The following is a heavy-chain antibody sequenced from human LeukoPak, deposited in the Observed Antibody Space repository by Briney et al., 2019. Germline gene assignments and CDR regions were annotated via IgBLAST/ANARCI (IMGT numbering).Heavy chain of an antibody. Sequence: GASVKVSCKASGYTFTGYYMHWVRQAPGQGREWMGWINPNSGGTNYAQKFQGRVTMATDTSTSTAYMELRSLRSDDTAVYYCARDRVDYYDSSGDYHEVDKRFDPWGQGTLVTVSS. CDR1: GYTFTGYY. V-gene: IGHV1-2*02. D-gene: IGHD3-22*01. CDR3: ARDRVDYYDSSGDYHEVDKRFDP. J-gene: IGHJ5*02. CDR2: INPNSGGT.